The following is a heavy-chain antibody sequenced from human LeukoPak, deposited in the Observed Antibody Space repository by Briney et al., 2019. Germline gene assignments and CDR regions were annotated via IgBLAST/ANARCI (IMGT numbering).Heavy chain of an antibody. CDR3: AKAHSSGWYSFDY. Sequence: GGSRGLSCGASGFTFNRYWMSWVRQVPGKGLDWVANKNQDGSEKYYVDSVKGRFTISRDNAQNSLYLQMNSLKVADTAVYYCAKAHSSGWYSFDYWGQGTLVTVSS. CDR2: KNQDGSEK. J-gene: IGHJ4*02. D-gene: IGHD6-19*01. V-gene: IGHV3-7*02. CDR1: GFTFNRYW.